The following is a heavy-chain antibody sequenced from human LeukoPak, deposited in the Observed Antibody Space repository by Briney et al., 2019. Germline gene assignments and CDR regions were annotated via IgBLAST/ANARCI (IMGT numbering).Heavy chain of an antibody. V-gene: IGHV1-2*02. D-gene: IGHD3-10*01. CDR3: ARGNVLLWFGEFSW. Sequence: AAVQISSYASGYTFTSYYMHWLRPAPGQGLEWMGWINPNSGGTNYSQKFESSVTITRDTSISTSYVELSRLMSDDTTVYYCARGNVLLWFGEFSWWGQGTLVTVSS. CDR1: GYTFTSYY. J-gene: IGHJ4*02. CDR2: INPNSGGT.